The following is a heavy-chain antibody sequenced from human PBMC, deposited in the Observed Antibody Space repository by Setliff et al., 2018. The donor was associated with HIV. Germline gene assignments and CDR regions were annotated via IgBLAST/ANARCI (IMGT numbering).Heavy chain of an antibody. D-gene: IGHD2-21*02. V-gene: IGHV1-69*13. Sequence: SVKVSCKTSGYMFIAYGMSWVRRAPGQGLEWMGGIIPIFGTANYAQKFQGRVTITADESTSTAYMELSSLRSEDTAVYYCAAGYCGGDCYSRQSYFDYWGQGTLVTVSS. CDR1: GYMFIAYG. J-gene: IGHJ4*02. CDR3: AAGYCGGDCYSRQSYFDY. CDR2: IIPIFGTA.